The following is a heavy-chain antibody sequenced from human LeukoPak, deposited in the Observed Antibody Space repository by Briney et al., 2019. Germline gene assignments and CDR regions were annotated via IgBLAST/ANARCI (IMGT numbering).Heavy chain of an antibody. V-gene: IGHV3-33*01. Sequence: GRSLRLSCAASGFTFSSFGLHWVRQAPGKGLEWVALIRSDGSSKNYADSVKGRFTISRDTSKNTVHLQMNNLRAEDTAVYFCARDPGLRLDYWGQGTLVTVSS. CDR1: GFTFSSFG. CDR3: ARDPGLRLDY. CDR2: IRSDGSSK. J-gene: IGHJ4*02. D-gene: IGHD3-16*01.